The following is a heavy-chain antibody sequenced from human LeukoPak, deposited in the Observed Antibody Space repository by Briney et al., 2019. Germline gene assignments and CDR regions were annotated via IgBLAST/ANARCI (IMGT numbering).Heavy chain of an antibody. Sequence: SETLSLTCTVSGDTISSSRFFWAWIRQPPGKGLEWIASLSDRGSPKYSPSFQSRVSIFTDTAKNQLSLNLRSVTGADTAVYYCVRLQSKQLWFPGVGSFELWGQGTLVTVAS. CDR3: VRLQSKQLWFPGVGSFEL. J-gene: IGHJ4*02. CDR2: LSDRGSP. CDR1: GDTISSSRFF. V-gene: IGHV4-39*01. D-gene: IGHD3-10*01.